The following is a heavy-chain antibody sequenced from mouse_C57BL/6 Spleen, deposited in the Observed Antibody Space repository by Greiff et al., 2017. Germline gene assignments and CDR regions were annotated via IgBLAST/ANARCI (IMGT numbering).Heavy chain of an antibody. Sequence: EVQLVESGGGLAKPGGSLKLSCAASGFTFSDYGMHWVRQAPGKGLEWVAYISSGSSTIYYADTVKGRFTITRDNANNTRFLQMTSLRSEDTAMYYCARGDYVDSFAYWGQGTLVTVSA. J-gene: IGHJ3*01. V-gene: IGHV5-17*01. CDR1: GFTFSDYG. CDR3: ARGDYVDSFAY. CDR2: ISSGSSTI. D-gene: IGHD2-4*01.